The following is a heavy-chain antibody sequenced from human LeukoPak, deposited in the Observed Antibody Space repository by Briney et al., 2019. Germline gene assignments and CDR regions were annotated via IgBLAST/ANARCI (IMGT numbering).Heavy chain of an antibody. D-gene: IGHD3-3*01. CDR2: IIPIFGTA. J-gene: IGHJ4*02. CDR3: ARSNDFWSGYYHPLGY. V-gene: IGHV1-69*05. CDR1: GYTFTSYA. Sequence: ASVKVSCKASGYTFTSYAMNWVRQAPGQGLEWMGGIIPIFGTANYAQKFQGRVTITTDESTSTAYMGLSSLRSEDTAVYYCARSNDFWSGYYHPLGYWGQGTLVTVSS.